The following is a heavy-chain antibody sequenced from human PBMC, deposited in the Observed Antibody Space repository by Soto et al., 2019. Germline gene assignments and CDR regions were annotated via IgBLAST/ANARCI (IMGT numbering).Heavy chain of an antibody. CDR2: IRSSSSYI. J-gene: IGHJ4*02. CDR1: GFTFSTHA. V-gene: IGHV3-21*01. CDR3: ARHGVTYYDILTGSDY. Sequence: PGGSLRLSCAASGFTFSTHAMHWVRQAPGKGLEWVSAIRSSSSYIYYADSVKGRFTISRDNAKNSLYLQMNSLRAEDTAVYYCARHGVTYYDILTGSDYWGQGTLVTVSS. D-gene: IGHD3-9*01.